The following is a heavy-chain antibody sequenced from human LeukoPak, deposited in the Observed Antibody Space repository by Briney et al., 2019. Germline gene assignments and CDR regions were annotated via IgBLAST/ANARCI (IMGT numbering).Heavy chain of an antibody. J-gene: IGHJ4*02. CDR1: GYTLPELS. D-gene: IGHD3-10*01. V-gene: IGHV1-24*01. CDR2: FDPEGGET. Sequence: VPVSCKGSGYTLPELSIHWVRHAPGKGREGVGGFDPEGGETIYAQRFQGRVTMTEDTSTDTASMELSSLRSEDTAVYYCATVILWFGELYQNLFDYWGQGTLVTVSS. CDR3: ATVILWFGELYQNLFDY.